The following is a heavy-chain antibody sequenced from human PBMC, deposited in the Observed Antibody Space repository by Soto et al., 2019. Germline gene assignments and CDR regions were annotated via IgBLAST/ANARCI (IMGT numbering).Heavy chain of an antibody. CDR1: GFSFSSYA. Sequence: EVQLLESGGGLVQPGGSLRLSCAASGFSFSSYAMSWVRQAPRKGLEWVSTISGSGGGTYYAGSVKGRFTISRDNSKNSLYLQMNSLRAEDTAVYFCAKDPPQTGTTFDYWGQGTLVTVSS. D-gene: IGHD1-1*01. J-gene: IGHJ4*02. V-gene: IGHV3-23*01. CDR2: ISGSGGGT. CDR3: AKDPPQTGTTFDY.